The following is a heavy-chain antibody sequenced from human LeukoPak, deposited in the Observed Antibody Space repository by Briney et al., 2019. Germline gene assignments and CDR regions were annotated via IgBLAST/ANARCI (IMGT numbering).Heavy chain of an antibody. CDR3: ARVTGSPSRNYYYYYYMDV. CDR2: IYHSGST. D-gene: IGHD6-6*01. V-gene: IGHV4-34*01. CDR1: GESFSAYY. J-gene: IGHJ6*03. Sequence: SETLSLTCAVYGESFSAYYWSWVRQPPGKGLEWIGEIYHSGSTNYNPSLKSRVTISVDKSKNQFSLKLSSVTAADTAVYYCARVTGSPSRNYYYYYYMDVWGKGTTVTVSS.